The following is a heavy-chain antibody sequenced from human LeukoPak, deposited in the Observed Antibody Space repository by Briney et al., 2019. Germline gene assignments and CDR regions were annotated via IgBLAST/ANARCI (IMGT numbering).Heavy chain of an antibody. CDR3: ARERYYYDSSGYQRYYFDY. CDR1: GFTFSSYA. D-gene: IGHD3-22*01. Sequence: GRSLRLSCAASGFTFSSYAMHWVRQAPGKGLEWVAVISYDGSNKYYADSVKGRFTISRDNSKNTLHLQMNSLRAEDTAVYYCARERYYYDSSGYQRYYFDYWGQGTLVTVSS. J-gene: IGHJ4*02. V-gene: IGHV3-30*01. CDR2: ISYDGSNK.